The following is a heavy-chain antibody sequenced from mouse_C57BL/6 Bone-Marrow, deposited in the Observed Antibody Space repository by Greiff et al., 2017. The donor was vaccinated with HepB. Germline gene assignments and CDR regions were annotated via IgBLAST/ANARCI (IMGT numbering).Heavy chain of an antibody. J-gene: IGHJ2*01. CDR3: AKPHYYGSSLFDY. V-gene: IGHV1-50*01. Sequence: QLQPSGAELVKPGASVKLSCKASGYTFTSYWMQWVKQRPGQGLEWIGEIDPSDSYTNYNQKFKGKATLTVDTSSSTAYMQLSSLTSEDSAVYYCAKPHYYGSSLFDYWGQGTTLTVSS. CDR1: GYTFTSYW. CDR2: IDPSDSYT. D-gene: IGHD1-1*01.